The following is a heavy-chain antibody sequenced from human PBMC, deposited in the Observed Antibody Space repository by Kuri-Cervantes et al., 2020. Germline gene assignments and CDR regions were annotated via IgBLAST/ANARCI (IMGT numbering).Heavy chain of an antibody. V-gene: IGHV1-3*01. D-gene: IGHD2-15*01. J-gene: IGHJ6*02. CDR1: GYTFTSCA. CDR2: INAGNGNT. CDR3: ARRYCSGGSCSSGRGMDV. Sequence: ASVKVSCKASGYTFTSCAMHWVRQAPGQRLEWMGWINAGNGNTKYSQKFQGRVTITRDTSASTAYMELSSLRSEDTAVYYCARRYCSGGSCSSGRGMDVWGQGTTVTVSS.